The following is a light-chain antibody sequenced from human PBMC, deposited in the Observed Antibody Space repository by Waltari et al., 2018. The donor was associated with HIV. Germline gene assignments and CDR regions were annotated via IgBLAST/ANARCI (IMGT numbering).Light chain of an antibody. CDR1: SSDVGSYNL. CDR2: EVY. J-gene: IGLJ3*02. CDR3: CSYAGSRTHWV. Sequence: QSALTQPASVSGSPGQSITISCTGSSSDVGSYNLFSWYQHHPGKAPKLMIYEVYHRPSWGSNRFSGSKSGDTAFLTIAGRQAEDEAAYYCCSYAGSRTHWVFGGGTKLTVL. V-gene: IGLV2-23*02.